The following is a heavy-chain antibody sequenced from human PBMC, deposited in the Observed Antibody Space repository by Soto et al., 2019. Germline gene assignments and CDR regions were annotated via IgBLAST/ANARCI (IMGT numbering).Heavy chain of an antibody. D-gene: IGHD2-2*02. Sequence: ASVKVSCKASGYTFTSYDINWVRQATGQGLEWMGWMNPNSGNTGYAQKFQGRVTMTRNTSISTAYMELSSLRSEDTAVYYCARRSGGYCSSTSCYRGGWFDPWGQGTLVTVSS. CDR1: GYTFTSYD. CDR2: MNPNSGNT. J-gene: IGHJ5*02. V-gene: IGHV1-8*01. CDR3: ARRSGGYCSSTSCYRGGWFDP.